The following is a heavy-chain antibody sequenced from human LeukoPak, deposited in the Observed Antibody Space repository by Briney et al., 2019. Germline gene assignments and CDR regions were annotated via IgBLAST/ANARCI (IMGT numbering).Heavy chain of an antibody. J-gene: IGHJ4*02. Sequence: GGSLRLSCAASGFTFSSYGMHWVRQAPGKGLEWVAFIRYDGSNKYYADSVKGRFTISRDNAKNSLYLQMNSLRAEDTAVYYCAKDQWLVRWYFDYWGQGTLVTVSS. CDR2: IRYDGSNK. V-gene: IGHV3-30*02. CDR3: AKDQWLVRWYFDY. CDR1: GFTFSSYG. D-gene: IGHD6-19*01.